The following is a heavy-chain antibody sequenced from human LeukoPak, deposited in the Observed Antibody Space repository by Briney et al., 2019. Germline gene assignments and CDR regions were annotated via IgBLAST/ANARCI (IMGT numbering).Heavy chain of an antibody. Sequence: SETLSLTCTVSGGSISSGDYYWSWIRQPPGKGLEWIGYIYYSGSTYYNPSLKSRVTISVDTSKNQFSLKLSSVTAADTAVYYCARADYYDSSGPGYWGQGTLVTVSS. CDR1: GGSISSGDYY. CDR2: IYYSGST. D-gene: IGHD3-22*01. V-gene: IGHV4-30-4*01. J-gene: IGHJ4*02. CDR3: ARADYYDSSGPGY.